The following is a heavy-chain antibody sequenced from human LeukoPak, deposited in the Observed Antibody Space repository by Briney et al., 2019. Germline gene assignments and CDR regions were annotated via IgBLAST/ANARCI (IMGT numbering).Heavy chain of an antibody. CDR3: ARGERGDY. V-gene: IGHV3-48*03. CDR1: GFTFSIYE. CDR2: ISSIGTTI. J-gene: IGHJ4*02. Sequence: GGSLRLSCAASGFTFSIYEMNWVRQAPGKGLEWVSYISSIGTTIYYADSVKGRFTISRDNAQNSLYLQMNSLRAEDTAVYYCARGERGDYWGQGTLVTVSS. D-gene: IGHD1-26*01.